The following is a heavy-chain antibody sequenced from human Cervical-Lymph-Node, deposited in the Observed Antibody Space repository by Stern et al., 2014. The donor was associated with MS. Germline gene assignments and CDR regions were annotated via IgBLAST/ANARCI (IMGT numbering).Heavy chain of an antibody. Sequence: EDQLVESGGGLVQPGGSLRLSCAASGFTFSSYDMHWVRQATGKGLEWVSAIGTAGDTYYPGSVKGRFTISRENAKNSLYLQMNSLRAGDTAVYYCARGRGQLAYYFDYWGQGTLVTVSS. CDR2: IGTAGDT. CDR1: GFTFSSYD. V-gene: IGHV3-13*01. D-gene: IGHD2-2*01. CDR3: ARGRGQLAYYFDY. J-gene: IGHJ4*02.